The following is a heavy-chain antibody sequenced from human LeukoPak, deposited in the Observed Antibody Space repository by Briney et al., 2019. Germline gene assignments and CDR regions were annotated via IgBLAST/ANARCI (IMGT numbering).Heavy chain of an antibody. CDR2: IIPIFGTA. CDR1: GGTFSSYA. Sequence: TVKVSCKASGGTFSSYAISWVRQAPGQGLEWMGGIIPIFGTANYAQKFQGRVTITADESTSTAYMELSSLRSEDTAVYYCARDMNYYDISTFDYWGQGTLVTVSS. V-gene: IGHV1-69*13. D-gene: IGHD3-22*01. CDR3: ARDMNYYDISTFDY. J-gene: IGHJ4*02.